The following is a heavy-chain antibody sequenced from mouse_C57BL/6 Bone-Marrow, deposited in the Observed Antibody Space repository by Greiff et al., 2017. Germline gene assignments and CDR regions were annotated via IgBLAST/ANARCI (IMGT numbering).Heavy chain of an antibody. Sequence: QVQLQQPGAELVRPGTSVKLSCKASGYTFTSYWMHWVKQRPGQGLEWIGVIDPSDSYTNYNQKFKGKATLTVDTSCSTAYMQLSRLTSDDSAVYYCARYDYDPYYYAMDYWGQGTSVTGSS. CDR3: ARYDYDPYYYAMDY. CDR1: GYTFTSYW. CDR2: IDPSDSYT. V-gene: IGHV1-59*01. J-gene: IGHJ4*01. D-gene: IGHD2-4*01.